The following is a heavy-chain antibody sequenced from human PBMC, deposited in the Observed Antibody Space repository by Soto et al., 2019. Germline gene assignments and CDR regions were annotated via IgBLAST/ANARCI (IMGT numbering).Heavy chain of an antibody. CDR1: GGSISSYY. Sequence: SETLYLPCTVSGGSISSYYWSWIRQPPGKGLEWIGYIYYSGSTNYNPSLKSRVTISVDTSKNQFSLKLSSVTAADTAVYYCARGYSSSATSWGQGTLVTVSS. CDR3: ARGYSSSATS. CDR2: IYYSGST. J-gene: IGHJ4*02. V-gene: IGHV4-59*01. D-gene: IGHD6-13*01.